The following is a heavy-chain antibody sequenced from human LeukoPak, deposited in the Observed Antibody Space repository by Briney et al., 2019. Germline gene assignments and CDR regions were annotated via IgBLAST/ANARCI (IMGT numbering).Heavy chain of an antibody. CDR3: AKEGGTVTTGPLDY. CDR2: IRYDGSNK. D-gene: IGHD4-17*01. CDR1: GFTFSSYG. V-gene: IGHV3-30*02. J-gene: IGHJ4*02. Sequence: GGSLRLSCAASGFTFSSYGMHWVRQAPGKGLEWVAFIRYDGSNKYYADSVKGRFTISRDNSKNTLYLQMNSLRAEDTAVYYCAKEGGTVTTGPLDYWGQGTLVTVSS.